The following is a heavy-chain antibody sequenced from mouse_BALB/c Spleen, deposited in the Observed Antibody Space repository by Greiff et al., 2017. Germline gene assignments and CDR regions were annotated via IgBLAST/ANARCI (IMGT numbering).Heavy chain of an antibody. CDR3: ARRPPRATYSFDS. J-gene: IGHJ2*01. CDR1: GFTFSSFG. CDR2: ISSGSSTI. Sequence: EVQVVESGGGLVQPGGSRKLSCAASGFTFSSFGMHWVRQAPEKGLEWVAYISSGSSTIYYADTVKGRFTISRDNPKNTLFLQMTSLRSEDTAMYYCARRPPRATYSFDSRGPGTTLTLSS. D-gene: IGHD3-1*01. V-gene: IGHV5-17*02.